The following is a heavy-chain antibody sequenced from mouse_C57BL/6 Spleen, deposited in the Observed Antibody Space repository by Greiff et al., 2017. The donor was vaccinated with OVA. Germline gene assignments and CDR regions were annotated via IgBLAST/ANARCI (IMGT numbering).Heavy chain of an antibody. CDR3: ARLVGYYFDY. Sequence: LMESGPELVKPGASVKISCKASGYAFSSSWMNWVKQRPGKGLEWIGRIYPGDGDTNYNGKFKGKATLTADKSSSPAYMQLSSLTSEDSAVYCCARLVGYYFDYWGQGTTLTVSS. V-gene: IGHV1-82*01. CDR2: IYPGDGDT. J-gene: IGHJ2*01. D-gene: IGHD3-1*01. CDR1: GYAFSSSW.